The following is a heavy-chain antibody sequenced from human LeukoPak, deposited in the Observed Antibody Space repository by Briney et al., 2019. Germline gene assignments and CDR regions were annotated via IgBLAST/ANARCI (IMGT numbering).Heavy chain of an antibody. V-gene: IGHV1-8*01. CDR1: GYTFTSYD. CDR3: ARGRRSITIFGVAKPKDKYYFDY. J-gene: IGHJ4*02. D-gene: IGHD3-3*01. Sequence: ASVKVSCKASGYTFTSYDINWVRQATGQGLEWMGWMNPNSGNTGYAQKFQGRVTMTRNTSISTAYMELSSLRSEDTAVYYCARGRRSITIFGVAKPKDKYYFDYWGQGTLVTVSS. CDR2: MNPNSGNT.